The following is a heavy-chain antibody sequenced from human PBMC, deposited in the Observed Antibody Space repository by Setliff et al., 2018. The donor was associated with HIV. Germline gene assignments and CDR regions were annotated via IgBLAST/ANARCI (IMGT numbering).Heavy chain of an antibody. CDR2: ISGSGGST. CDR3: AKDPTTGAVAVYYFDY. V-gene: IGHV3-23*01. J-gene: IGHJ4*02. CDR1: GFTFSSYA. D-gene: IGHD6-19*01. Sequence: GGSLRLSCAASGFTFSSYAMSWVRQAPGKGLEWVSAISGSGGSTYCADSVKGRFTISRDNSKNTLYLQMNSLRAEDTAVYYCAKDPTTGAVAVYYFDYWGQGTLVTVSS.